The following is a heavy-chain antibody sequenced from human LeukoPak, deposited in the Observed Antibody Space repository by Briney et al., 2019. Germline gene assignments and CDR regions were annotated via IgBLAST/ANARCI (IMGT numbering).Heavy chain of an antibody. Sequence: SETLSLTCSVSGASISSSGYYWGWIRQPPGKGLEWIGSIYYSGSTYYNPSLKSRVTISVDTSKNQFSLKLSSVSAADTAVYYCARDGIPLEYISSSMVSFDYWGQGTLVTVSS. CDR3: ARDGIPLEYISSSMVSFDY. CDR2: IYYSGST. J-gene: IGHJ4*02. V-gene: IGHV4-39*07. D-gene: IGHD6-6*01. CDR1: GASISSSGYY.